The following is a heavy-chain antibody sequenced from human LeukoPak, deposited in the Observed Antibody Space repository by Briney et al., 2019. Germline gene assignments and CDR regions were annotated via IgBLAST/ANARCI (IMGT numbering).Heavy chain of an antibody. CDR3: ARDGAVVPAAKGCYYMDV. V-gene: IGHV4-59*01. J-gene: IGHJ6*03. CDR2: IYYSGST. Sequence: SETLSLTCTVSGGSISSYYWSWIRQPPGKGLEWIGYIYYSGSTNYNPSLKSRVTISVDTSKNQFSLKLSSVTAADTAVYYCARDGAVVPAAKGCYYMDVWGKGTTVIVSS. CDR1: GGSISSYY. D-gene: IGHD2-2*01.